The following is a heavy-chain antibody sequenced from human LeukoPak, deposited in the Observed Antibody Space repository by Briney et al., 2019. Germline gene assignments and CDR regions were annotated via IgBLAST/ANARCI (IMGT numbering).Heavy chain of an antibody. CDR3: ARRSSGCPDS. Sequence: GGSLRLSCAASRFTFSSYWMTWVRQAPGKGLEWVANIKQDGSEKSYVDSVKGRFTISRDNAKNSLYLQMNSLIAEDTAVYYCARRSSGCPDSWGQGTLVTVSS. J-gene: IGHJ5*01. V-gene: IGHV3-7*01. D-gene: IGHD6-19*01. CDR1: RFTFSSYW. CDR2: IKQDGSEK.